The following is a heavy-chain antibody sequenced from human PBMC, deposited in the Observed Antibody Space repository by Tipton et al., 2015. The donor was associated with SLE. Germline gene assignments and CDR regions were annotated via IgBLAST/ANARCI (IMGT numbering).Heavy chain of an antibody. J-gene: IGHJ6*03. Sequence: QLVQSGAEMKKPGASMKVSCKASGYTFISHDINWVRQATGQGLEWMGWVNSKSGNTGYAQKFRGRVSMTRNTSTSTVYMELSSLRSEDTAVYYCARGSVYFHYYMDVWGKGTTVTV. CDR1: GYTFISHD. CDR3: ARGSVYFHYYMDV. CDR2: VNSKSGNT. V-gene: IGHV1-8*01.